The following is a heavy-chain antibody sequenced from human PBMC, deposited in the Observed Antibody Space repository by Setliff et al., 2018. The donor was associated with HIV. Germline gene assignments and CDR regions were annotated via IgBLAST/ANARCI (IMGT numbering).Heavy chain of an antibody. D-gene: IGHD3-22*01. V-gene: IGHV1-3*04. J-gene: IGHJ4*02. Sequence: ASVKVSCKASGYTFTTYAMIWVRQAPGQSLEWMGWINTGNGNTRLSQKFQGRVTISRDTSASAAYVELYSLTSEDTAVYYCARTLTYYFDGSFSSGPADYWGLGTLVTVSS. CDR1: GYTFTTYA. CDR2: INTGNGNT. CDR3: ARTLTYYFDGSFSSGPADY.